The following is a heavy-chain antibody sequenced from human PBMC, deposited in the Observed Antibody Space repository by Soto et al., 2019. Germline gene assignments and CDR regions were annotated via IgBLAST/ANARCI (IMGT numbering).Heavy chain of an antibody. CDR3: ARDIAGWFDP. CDR2: IWYDGSNK. D-gene: IGHD3-16*02. J-gene: IGHJ5*02. CDR1: GFTFSSYG. V-gene: IGHV3-33*01. Sequence: QVQLVESGGGVVQPGRSLRLSCAASGFTFSSYGMHWVRQAPGKGLEWVAVIWYDGSNKYYADSVKGRFTISRDNSKSTLYLQMNSLRAEDTAVYYCARDIAGWFDPWGQGTLVTVSS.